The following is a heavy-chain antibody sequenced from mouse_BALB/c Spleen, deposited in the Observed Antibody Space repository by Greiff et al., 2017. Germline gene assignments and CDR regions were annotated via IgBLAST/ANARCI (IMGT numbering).Heavy chain of an antibody. V-gene: IGHV1-69*01. Sequence: QVHVKQPGAELVMPGASVKMSCKASGYTFPDYWMHWVKQRPGQGLEWIGAIDTSDSYTSYNQKFKGKATLTVDESSSTAYMQLSSLTSEDSAVYYCARSGITTVAYYFDYWGQGTTLTVSS. D-gene: IGHD1-1*01. CDR1: GYTFPDYW. J-gene: IGHJ2*01. CDR2: IDTSDSYT. CDR3: ARSGITTVAYYFDY.